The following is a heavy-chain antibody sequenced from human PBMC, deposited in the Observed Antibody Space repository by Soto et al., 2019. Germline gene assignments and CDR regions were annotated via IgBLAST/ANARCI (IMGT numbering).Heavy chain of an antibody. CDR1: GLPFNRNG. J-gene: IGHJ6*02. D-gene: IGHD1-1*01. CDR3: ARDRSAGNYFYSGMDV. CDR2: IWYDGSKE. Sequence: WSLRLSCAASGLPFNRNGMHWVRQAPGKGLEWVAVIWYDGSKEYYSDSVKGRFTISRDNSKNMLYLQMNSVRVEDTAVYFCARDRSAGNYFYSGMDVWGQGTTVTVYS. V-gene: IGHV3-33*01.